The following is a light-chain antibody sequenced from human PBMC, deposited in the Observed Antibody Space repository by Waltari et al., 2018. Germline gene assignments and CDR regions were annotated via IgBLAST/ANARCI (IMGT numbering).Light chain of an antibody. CDR1: SSDLGSYKS. CDR2: DVS. V-gene: IGLV2-8*01. J-gene: IGLJ3*02. CDR3: SSYGGSNNFVL. Sequence: QSALTQPPSASGSPGQSVTISCTGTSSDLGSYKSVSWYQHHPGKAPKLIIYDVSKRPSGVSDRFSGSKSGSTASLTVSGLQAEDGADYYCSSYGGSNNFVLFGGGTKLTVL.